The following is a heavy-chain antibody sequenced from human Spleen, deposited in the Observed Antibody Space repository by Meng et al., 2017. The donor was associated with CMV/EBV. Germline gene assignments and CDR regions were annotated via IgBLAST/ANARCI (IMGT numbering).Heavy chain of an antibody. J-gene: IGHJ6*02. CDR2: ISAHNGNT. Sequence: ASVKVSCKASGYTFTTYGISWVRQAPGQGLEWMGWISAHNGNTNYVQKFQGRVTMTTDRSTSTAYMELSSLRSEDTAVYYCARDGRFYGMDVWGQGTTVTVSS. V-gene: IGHV1-18*01. CDR3: ARDGRFYGMDV. CDR1: GYTFTTYG.